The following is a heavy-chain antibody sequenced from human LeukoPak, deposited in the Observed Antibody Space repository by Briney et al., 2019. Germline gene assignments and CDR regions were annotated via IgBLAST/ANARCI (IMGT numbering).Heavy chain of an antibody. J-gene: IGHJ4*02. Sequence: GGSLRLSCAASGFTFSSYAMSWVRQAPGKGLEWVSAISGSGGSTYYADSVKGRFTISRDNSKNTLYLQMNSLRAEDTAVYYCAKHVPTYYDFWSGHLDYWGQGTLVTVSS. CDR2: ISGSGGST. D-gene: IGHD3-3*01. V-gene: IGHV3-23*01. CDR1: GFTFSSYA. CDR3: AKHVPTYYDFWSGHLDY.